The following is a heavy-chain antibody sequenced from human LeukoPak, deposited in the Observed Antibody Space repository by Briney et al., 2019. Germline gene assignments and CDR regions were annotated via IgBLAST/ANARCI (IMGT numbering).Heavy chain of an antibody. Sequence: ASVKVSCKASGYTFTRYYMHWVRQAPGQGLEWMGIINPSGGSTSYAQKFQGRVTMTRDTSTCTVYMELSSLRSEDTAVYYCARWVDCSSTSCSFIGFDPWGQGTLVTVSS. CDR2: INPSGGST. D-gene: IGHD2-2*01. J-gene: IGHJ5*02. CDR1: GYTFTRYY. CDR3: ARWVDCSSTSCSFIGFDP. V-gene: IGHV1-46*01.